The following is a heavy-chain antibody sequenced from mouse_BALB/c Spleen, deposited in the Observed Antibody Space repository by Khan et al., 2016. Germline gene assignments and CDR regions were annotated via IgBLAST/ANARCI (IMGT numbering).Heavy chain of an antibody. V-gene: IGHV7-3*02. Sequence: EMELVESGGGLVQPGGSLRLSCATSGFTFTDYYMSWVRQPPGKALEWLGFIRNKANGYTTEYSASVKGRFTISRDNSQSILYLQMNTLRAEDSATYYCARDRYDWYFDVWGAGTTVTVSS. J-gene: IGHJ1*01. CDR2: IRNKANGYTT. CDR1: GFTFTDYY. D-gene: IGHD2-14*01. CDR3: ARDRYDWYFDV.